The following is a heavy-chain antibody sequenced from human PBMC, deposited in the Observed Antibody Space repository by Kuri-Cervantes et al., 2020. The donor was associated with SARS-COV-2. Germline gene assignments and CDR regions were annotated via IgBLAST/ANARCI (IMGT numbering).Heavy chain of an antibody. V-gene: IGHV3-11*01. CDR2: ISSSDSTT. J-gene: IGHJ4*02. Sequence: GGSLRLSCAASGFTSSDYYMSWIRQAPGKGLEWISYISSSDSTTYYADSVKGRFTISRDNAKRTLFLQMNSLRVDDTAVYYCSRDQVSAAGTANYWGQGALVTVSS. CDR3: SRDQVSAAGTANY. D-gene: IGHD6-13*01. CDR1: GFTSSDYY.